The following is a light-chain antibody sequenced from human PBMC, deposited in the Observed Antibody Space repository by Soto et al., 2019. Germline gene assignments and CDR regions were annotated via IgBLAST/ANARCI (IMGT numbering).Light chain of an antibody. CDR3: QHFKGSVT. V-gene: IGKV1-9*01. CDR2: TAT. Sequence: IQLTQSPSSLSASAGDSVTLTCRASQGISNYLAWYQQKVGKAPELLIFTATTLRSGVPSRFSGSGSGTNFTLTINSLQPEDFATYYCQHFKGSVTFGQGTRLEIK. J-gene: IGKJ5*01. CDR1: QGISNY.